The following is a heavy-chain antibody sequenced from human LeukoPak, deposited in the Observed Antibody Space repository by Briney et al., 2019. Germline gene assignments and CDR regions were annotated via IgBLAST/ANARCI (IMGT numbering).Heavy chain of an antibody. J-gene: IGHJ4*02. CDR1: GFTFSSYW. D-gene: IGHD3-9*01. Sequence: PGGSLRLSCAASGFTFSSYWMSWVRQAPGKGLEWVANIKQDGSEKYYVDSVKGRFTISRGNAKNSLYLQMNSLRAEDTAVYYCARKATYYDILTGYHFDYWGQGTLVTVSS. V-gene: IGHV3-7*03. CDR3: ARKATYYDILTGYHFDY. CDR2: IKQDGSEK.